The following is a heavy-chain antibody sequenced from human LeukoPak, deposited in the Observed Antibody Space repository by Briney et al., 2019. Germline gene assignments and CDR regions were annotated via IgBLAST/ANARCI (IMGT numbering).Heavy chain of an antibody. Sequence: PGGSLRLSCAASGFTFRSYAVTWVRQAPGKGLEWVSAISSGGGSTYYADSVRGRFTISRDNSENTLYLQMNSLRADDTAVYYCTKNNKYSNSWFDYWGQGTLVTVSS. J-gene: IGHJ4*02. D-gene: IGHD6-13*01. CDR1: GFTFRSYA. V-gene: IGHV3-23*01. CDR2: ISSGGGST. CDR3: TKNNKYSNSWFDY.